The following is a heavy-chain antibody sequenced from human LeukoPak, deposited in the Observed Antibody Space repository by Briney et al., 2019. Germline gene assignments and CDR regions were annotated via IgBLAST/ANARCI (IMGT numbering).Heavy chain of an antibody. D-gene: IGHD3-3*01. V-gene: IGHV4-34*01. Sequence: KTSETLSLTCAVYGGSFSGYYWSWIRQPPGKGLEWIGEINHSGSTNYNPSLKSRVTISVDTSKNQFSLKLSSVTAADTAVYYCARGPRLNSRRWFDPWGQGTLVTVSS. CDR1: GGSFSGYY. CDR3: ARGPRLNSRRWFDP. CDR2: INHSGST. J-gene: IGHJ5*02.